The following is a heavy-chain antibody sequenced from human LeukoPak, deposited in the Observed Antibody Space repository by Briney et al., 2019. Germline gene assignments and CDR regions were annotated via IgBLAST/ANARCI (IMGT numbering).Heavy chain of an antibody. Sequence: SETLSLTCTVSGGSFSGYYWSWIRQPPGKGLEWIGEINHSGSTNYNPSLKSRVTISVDTSKNQFSLKLSSVTAADTAVYYCARQRYHIRRGFDYWGQGTLVTVSS. CDR2: INHSGST. D-gene: IGHD3-9*01. V-gene: IGHV4-34*01. J-gene: IGHJ4*02. CDR1: GGSFSGYY. CDR3: ARQRYHIRRGFDY.